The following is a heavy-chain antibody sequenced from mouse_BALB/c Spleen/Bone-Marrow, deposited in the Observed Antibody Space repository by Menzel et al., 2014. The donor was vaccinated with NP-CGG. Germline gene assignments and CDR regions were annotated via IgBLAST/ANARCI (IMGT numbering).Heavy chain of an antibody. CDR2: INGNGGST. Sequence: EVQGVESGGGLVQPGGSLKLSCAAPGFTFSNYGMSWVRQTPDKRLELVATINGNGGSTYYPDSVKGRFTISRDTAKNTLYLQMSSLKSEETAMYYCVRGNYGNYVDYFDFWGQGTTLTVSS. J-gene: IGHJ2*01. V-gene: IGHV5-6-3*01. CDR1: GFTFSNYG. CDR3: VRGNYGNYVDYFDF. D-gene: IGHD2-1*01.